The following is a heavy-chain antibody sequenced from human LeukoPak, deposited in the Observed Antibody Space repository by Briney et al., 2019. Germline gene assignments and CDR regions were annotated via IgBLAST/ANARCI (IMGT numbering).Heavy chain of an antibody. CDR1: GFTFSDYW. Sequence: GGSLRLSCAVSGFTFSDYWMSWVRQAPGKGLEWVANINQHGSEKYYVDSVEGRFTISRDNAKNSLYLQMNSLRADDTAVYYCASDRPGAPVPGVVAYWGQGTLVSVSS. V-gene: IGHV3-7*05. J-gene: IGHJ4*02. CDR3: ASDRPGAPVPGVVAY. CDR2: INQHGSEK. D-gene: IGHD3-10*01.